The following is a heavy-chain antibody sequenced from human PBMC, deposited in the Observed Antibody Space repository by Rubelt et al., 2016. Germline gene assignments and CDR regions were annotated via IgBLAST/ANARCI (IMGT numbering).Heavy chain of an antibody. J-gene: IGHJ4*02. CDR3: ARLIARYSTSSPVDC. CDR2: IYHGGST. V-gene: IGHV4-34*01. D-gene: IGHD6-6*01. Sequence: QVQLQQWGAGLLKPSETLSLTCAVYGGSFSGFYWSWIRQPPGKGLEWIGEIYHGGSTNYNPSLKSRVTMSVDTSKNQFSRWLGSGTAADTAVYYCARLIARYSTSSPVDCWGQGTLVTVSS. CDR1: GGSFSGFY.